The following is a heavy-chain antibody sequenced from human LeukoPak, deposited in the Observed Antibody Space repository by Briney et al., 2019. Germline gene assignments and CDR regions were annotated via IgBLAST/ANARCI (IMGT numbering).Heavy chain of an antibody. D-gene: IGHD3-3*01. V-gene: IGHV1-8*02. Sequence: ASVKVSCKASGYTFTSYDINWVRQATGQGLEWMGWMNPNSGNTGYAQKLQGRVTMTTDTSTSTAYMELRSLRSDDTAVYYCARDPTIFGVVTWFDPWGQGTLVTVSS. CDR2: MNPNSGNT. CDR3: ARDPTIFGVVTWFDP. J-gene: IGHJ5*02. CDR1: GYTFTSYD.